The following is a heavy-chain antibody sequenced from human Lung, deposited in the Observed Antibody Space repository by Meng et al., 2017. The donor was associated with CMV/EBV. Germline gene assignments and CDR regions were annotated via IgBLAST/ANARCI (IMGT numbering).Heavy chain of an antibody. CDR3: AREKAGTRHFDY. Sequence: GESLKSSCAASGFTLSNYRMHWVRQPPGKGLVWVSRINSDGSNTTYADFVKGRFTISRDNAKNTLYVQMNSLTVEDTAVYYCAREKAGTRHFDYWGHGTVVTVSS. CDR1: GFTLSNYR. D-gene: IGHD6-19*01. V-gene: IGHV3-74*03. J-gene: IGHJ4*01. CDR2: INSDGSNT.